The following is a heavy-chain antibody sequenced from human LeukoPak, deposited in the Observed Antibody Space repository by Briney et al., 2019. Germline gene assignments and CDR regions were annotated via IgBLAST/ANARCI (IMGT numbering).Heavy chain of an antibody. CDR2: INPSGGST. V-gene: IGHV1-46*01. D-gene: IGHD3-10*01. CDR1: GYTFTSYY. CDR3: AREYTMVRAYYYYYYGMDV. J-gene: IGHJ6*02. Sequence: ASVKVSCKASGYTFTSYYMHWVRQAPGQELEWMGIINPSGGSTSYAQKFQGRVTMTRDTSTSTVYMELSSLRSEDTAVYYCAREYTMVRAYYYYYYGMDVWGQGTTVTVSS.